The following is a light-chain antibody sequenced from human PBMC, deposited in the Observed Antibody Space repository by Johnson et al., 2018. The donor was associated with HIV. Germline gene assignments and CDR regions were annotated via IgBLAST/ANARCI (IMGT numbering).Light chain of an antibody. CDR2: DNT. Sequence: QPVLTQPPSVSAAPGQKVTISCSGSSSNIGNNYVSWYQQFPGTAPKLLIYDNTKRPSGIPDRFSGSKSDASATLAITGLQTGDEADYYCGTWDNSLTAYVFGTGTKVTV. V-gene: IGLV1-51*01. CDR3: GTWDNSLTAYV. CDR1: SSNIGNNY. J-gene: IGLJ1*01.